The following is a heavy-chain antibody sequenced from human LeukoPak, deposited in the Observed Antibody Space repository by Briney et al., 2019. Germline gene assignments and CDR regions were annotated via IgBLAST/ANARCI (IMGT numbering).Heavy chain of an antibody. J-gene: IGHJ4*02. CDR2: IKQDGSEK. V-gene: IGHV3-7*01. CDR3: ARRYFDY. Sequence: GGSLRLSCSASGFTFSSYAMHWVRQAPGKGLEWVANIKQDGSEKYYVDSVKGRFTISRDNAKNSLYLQMNSLRAEDTAVYYCARRYFDYWGQGTLVTVSS. CDR1: GFTFSSYA.